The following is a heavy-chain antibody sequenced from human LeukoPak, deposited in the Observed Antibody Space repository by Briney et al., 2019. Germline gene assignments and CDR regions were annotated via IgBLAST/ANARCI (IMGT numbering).Heavy chain of an antibody. J-gene: IGHJ6*03. CDR1: GFTFSSYS. V-gene: IGHV3-48*01. CDR2: ISSSSSTI. Sequence: PGGSLRLSCAASGFTFSSYSMNWVRQAPGKGLEWVSYISSSSSTIYYADSVKGRFTISRDNSKNTLYLQMNSLRVEDTAVYYCATGFYYGSGKYMDAWGTGTTVTISS. CDR3: ATGFYYGSGKYMDA. D-gene: IGHD3-10*01.